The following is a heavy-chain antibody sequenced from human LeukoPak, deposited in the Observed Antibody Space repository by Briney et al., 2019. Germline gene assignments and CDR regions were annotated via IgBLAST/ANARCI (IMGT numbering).Heavy chain of an antibody. CDR2: INPYSGDT. Sequence: ASVKVSCKASGYTFTGYHIHWVRQAPGRGLEWMGRINPYSGDTNFAQKFRGRVTMTRDTSITTAYMDLSSLTPDDTAVYFCARDQGSLTRSWYTGYWGQGTQVTVSS. J-gene: IGHJ4*02. V-gene: IGHV1-2*06. D-gene: IGHD6-13*01. CDR1: GYTFTGYH. CDR3: ARDQGSLTRSWYTGY.